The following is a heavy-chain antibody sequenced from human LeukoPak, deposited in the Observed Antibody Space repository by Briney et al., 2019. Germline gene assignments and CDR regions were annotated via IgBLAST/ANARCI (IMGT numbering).Heavy chain of an antibody. D-gene: IGHD3-10*02. J-gene: IGHJ6*03. CDR3: ARGGTMIGYYYYYMDV. Sequence: GASVKVSCKTSGYIFTDYYMHWVRQAPGQGLEWMGWINPNSGGTNYAQKFQGRVTMTRDTSISTAYMELSRLRSDDTAVYYCARGGTMIGYYYYYMDVWGKGTTVTVSS. CDR2: INPNSGGT. V-gene: IGHV1-2*02. CDR1: GYIFTDYY.